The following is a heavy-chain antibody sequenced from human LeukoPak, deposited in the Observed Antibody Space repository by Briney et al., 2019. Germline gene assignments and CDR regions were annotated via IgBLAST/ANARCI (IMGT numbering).Heavy chain of an antibody. CDR3: AKDFSSSWYWDY. Sequence: PGGSLRLSCAASGFTFSSYGMQWVRQAPGKGLEWVAFIRYDGSNKYYADSVKGRFTISRDNSKNTLYLQMNSLRAEDTAVYYCAKDFSSSWYWDYWGQGTLVTVSS. CDR2: IRYDGSNK. V-gene: IGHV3-30*02. CDR1: GFTFSSYG. J-gene: IGHJ4*02. D-gene: IGHD6-13*01.